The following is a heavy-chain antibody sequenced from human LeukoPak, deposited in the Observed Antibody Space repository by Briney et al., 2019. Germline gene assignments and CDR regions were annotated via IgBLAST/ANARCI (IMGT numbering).Heavy chain of an antibody. V-gene: IGHV4-38-2*02. CDR1: GYSISSGYY. CDR2: IYHSGST. J-gene: IGHJ1*01. Sequence: SETLSLTCTVSGYSISSGYYWGWIRQPPGKGLEWIGSIYHSGSTYYNPSLKSRVTISVDTSKNQFSLKLSSVTAADTAVYYCARDPIRSSGPKKYFQHWGQGTLVTVSS. CDR3: ARDPIRSSGPKKYFQH. D-gene: IGHD3-22*01.